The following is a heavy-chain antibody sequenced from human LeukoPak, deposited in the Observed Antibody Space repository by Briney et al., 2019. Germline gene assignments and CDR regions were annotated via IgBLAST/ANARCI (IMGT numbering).Heavy chain of an antibody. CDR3: ARDRRGYYDSSGYFDR. CDR2: IYHNGGT. D-gene: IGHD3-22*01. V-gene: IGHV4-59*01. Sequence: PSVTLSLTCAVYGGSFSGYYWSWIRQLPGKGREWIGYIYHNGGTKYNPSLRSRVTMSVDTSKNHVSLKLGSVTAADTAVYYCARDRRGYYDSSGYFDRWGQGTLVTVSS. J-gene: IGHJ4*02. CDR1: GGSFSGYY.